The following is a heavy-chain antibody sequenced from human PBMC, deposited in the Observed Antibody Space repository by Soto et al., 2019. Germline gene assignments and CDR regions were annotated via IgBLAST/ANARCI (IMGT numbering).Heavy chain of an antibody. Sequence: EVQLLESGGGLVQPGGSLRLSCAASGFTFSSYAMSWVRQAPGKGLEWVSAISGSGGSTYYADSVKGRFTIPRDNSKNTLYMQMSSLRGEDTVVNYCAKIESGYSSPWGQGTLVTVSS. CDR2: ISGSGGST. J-gene: IGHJ5*02. V-gene: IGHV3-23*01. CDR3: AKIESGYSSP. CDR1: GFTFSSYA. D-gene: IGHD6-13*01.